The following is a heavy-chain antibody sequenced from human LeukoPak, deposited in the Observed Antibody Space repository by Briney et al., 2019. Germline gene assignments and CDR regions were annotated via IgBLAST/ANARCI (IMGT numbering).Heavy chain of an antibody. D-gene: IGHD2-2*01. J-gene: IGHJ6*04. V-gene: IGHV3-30*04. CDR2: ISYDGSNK. CDR1: RFTFSSYA. Sequence: GESLRLSCAASRFTFSSYAMHWVRQAPGKGLEWVAVISYDGSNKYYADSVKGRFTISRDNSKNTLYLQMNSLRAEDTAVYYCARSGGYCSSTSCRASYYYYGMDVWGKGTTVTVSS. CDR3: ARSGGYCSSTSCRASYYYYGMDV.